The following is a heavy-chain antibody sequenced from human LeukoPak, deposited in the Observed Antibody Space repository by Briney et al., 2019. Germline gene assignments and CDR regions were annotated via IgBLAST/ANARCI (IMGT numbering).Heavy chain of an antibody. D-gene: IGHD3-22*01. Sequence: GGSLRLSCAASGFTFSSYSMNWVRQAPGKGLEWVSYISSSSSTMYYADSVRGRFTISRDNAKNSLYLQMNSLRAEDTAVYYCTRDHHRRHYDSQARNTFDIWGQGTMVTVSS. CDR1: GFTFSSYS. V-gene: IGHV3-48*01. CDR2: ISSSSSTM. CDR3: TRDHHRRHYDSQARNTFDI. J-gene: IGHJ3*02.